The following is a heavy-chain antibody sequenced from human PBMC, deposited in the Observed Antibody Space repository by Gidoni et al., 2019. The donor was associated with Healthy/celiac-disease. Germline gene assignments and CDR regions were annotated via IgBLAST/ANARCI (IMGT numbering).Heavy chain of an antibody. Sequence: QVQLQESGPGLVKPSETLSLTCTVSGGSISSYYWSWSRQPPGKGLEWIGYIYYSGSTNYTPSLKSRVTISVDTSKNQFSLKLSSVTAADTAVYYCARRGVVAATPDEKTGIFDIWGQGTMVTVSS. CDR2: IYYSGST. D-gene: IGHD2-15*01. J-gene: IGHJ3*02. CDR3: ARRGVVAATPDEKTGIFDI. V-gene: IGHV4-59*01. CDR1: GGSISSYY.